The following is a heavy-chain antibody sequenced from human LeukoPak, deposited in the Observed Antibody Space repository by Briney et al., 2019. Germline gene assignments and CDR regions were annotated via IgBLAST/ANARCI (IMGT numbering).Heavy chain of an antibody. CDR1: GYTFTSSG. CDR3: ARETGTTWYGWFDP. D-gene: IGHD1-1*01. CDR2: ISAYNGNT. Sequence: GASVKDSCKASGYTFTSSGISWLRPAPGQGLEWMGWISAYNGNTNYTQKRQGRVTMTTHTSTSTAYMELRSLRSDDTAVYYCARETGTTWYGWFDPSGQGTLVTVSS. J-gene: IGHJ5*02. V-gene: IGHV1-18*01.